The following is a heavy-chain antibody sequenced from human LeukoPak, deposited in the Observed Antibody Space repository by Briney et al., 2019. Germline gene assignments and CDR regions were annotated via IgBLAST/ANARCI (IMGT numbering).Heavy chain of an antibody. CDR1: GGTLSSYA. D-gene: IGHD3-9*01. CDR3: ARADSYYDILTGQFDY. CDR2: IIPIFGIA. Sequence: WASVKVSCKASGGTLSSYAISWVRQAPGQGLEWMGRIIPIFGIANYAQKFQGRVTITADKSTSTAYMELSSLRSEDTAVYYCARADSYYDILTGQFDYWGQGTLVTVSS. V-gene: IGHV1-69*04. J-gene: IGHJ4*02.